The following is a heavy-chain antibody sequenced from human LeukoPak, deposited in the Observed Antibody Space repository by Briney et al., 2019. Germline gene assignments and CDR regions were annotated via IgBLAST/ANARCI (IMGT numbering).Heavy chain of an antibody. CDR2: IKQDGSEK. J-gene: IGHJ6*02. CDR3: GRAMDV. CDR1: GFTFTSYW. Sequence: PGGSLRLSCAASGFTFTSYWMSWVRQAPGKGLEWVANIKQDGSEKYYVDSVKGRSTISRGNAKSSLYLQMNSLRAEDSAVYYCGRAMDVWGQGTTVTVSS. V-gene: IGHV3-7*04.